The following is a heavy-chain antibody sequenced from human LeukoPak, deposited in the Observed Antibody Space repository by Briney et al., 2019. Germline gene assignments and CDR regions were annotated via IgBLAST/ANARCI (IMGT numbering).Heavy chain of an antibody. Sequence: PGGSLRLSCAASGFTFSSYSINWARQAPGKGLEWVSSTSSSGTYTSFADSVKGRFTISRDNAKNSLSLQMNSLRAEDTAVYYCARGSMGGTFDYWGQGTLVTVSA. CDR2: TSSSGTYT. CDR3: ARGSMGGTFDY. J-gene: IGHJ4*02. CDR1: GFTFSSYS. V-gene: IGHV3-21*06. D-gene: IGHD2/OR15-2a*01.